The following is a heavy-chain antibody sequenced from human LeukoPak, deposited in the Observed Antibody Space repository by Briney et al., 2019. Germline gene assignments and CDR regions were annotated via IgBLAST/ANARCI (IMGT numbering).Heavy chain of an antibody. J-gene: IGHJ4*02. D-gene: IGHD3-22*01. CDR2: IFYSGST. CDR1: GGSISTNNYY. CDR3: ARGAGARITMIVVVITVPPYFDY. V-gene: IGHV4-39*07. Sequence: PSETLSLTCTVSGGSISTNNYYWGWIRQPPGKGLEWIGNIFYSGSTYYSPSLKSRVTISLDTSKNQFSLKLSSVTAADTAVYYCARGAGARITMIVVVITVPPYFDYWGQGTLVTVSS.